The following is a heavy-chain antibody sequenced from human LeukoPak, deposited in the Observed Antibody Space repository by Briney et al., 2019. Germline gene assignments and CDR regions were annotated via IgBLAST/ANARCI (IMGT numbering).Heavy chain of an antibody. J-gene: IGHJ4*02. CDR3: ARDLSSGWYGVFDY. CDR2: ISESGEDP. D-gene: IGHD6-19*01. V-gene: IGHV3-23*01. CDR1: RFTFSNYA. Sequence: GGSLRLSCAASRFTFSNYAMNWVRQAPGKGLEWVSSISESGEDPSYADSVKGRFIISRDNSRNSLYLQMNSLRAEDTAVYYCARDLSSGWYGVFDYWGQGTLVTVSS.